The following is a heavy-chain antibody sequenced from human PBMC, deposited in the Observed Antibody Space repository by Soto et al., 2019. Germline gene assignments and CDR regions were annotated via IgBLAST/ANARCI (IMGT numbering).Heavy chain of an antibody. CDR1: GFTFSSYW. J-gene: IGHJ5*02. Sequence: EVQLVESGGGLVQPGGSLRLSCAASGFTFSSYWMSWVRQAPGKGLEWVANIKQDGSEKYYVDSVKGRFTISRDNAKNSLYLQMNSLRAEDTAVYYCARAYDFWSGYYGSTSWFDPWGQGTLVTVSS. CDR2: IKQDGSEK. D-gene: IGHD3-3*01. CDR3: ARAYDFWSGYYGSTSWFDP. V-gene: IGHV3-7*05.